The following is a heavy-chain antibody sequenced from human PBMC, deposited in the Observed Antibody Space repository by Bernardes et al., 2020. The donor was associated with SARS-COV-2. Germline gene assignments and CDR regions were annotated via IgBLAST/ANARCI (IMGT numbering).Heavy chain of an antibody. D-gene: IGHD2-2*01. J-gene: IGHJ3*01. CDR1: GFSFNNYA. CDR2: IDKSSTDI. Sequence: GGSLRLSCAASGFSFNNYAIHWVRQAAGRGLEWVSYIDKSSTDIHYADSVKGRFTISRDNAKNSLFLQMNSLRDEDTAVYFCASFSRSSTTSGAFDVWGQGTMVTVSS. CDR3: ASFSRSSTTSGAFDV. V-gene: IGHV3-48*02.